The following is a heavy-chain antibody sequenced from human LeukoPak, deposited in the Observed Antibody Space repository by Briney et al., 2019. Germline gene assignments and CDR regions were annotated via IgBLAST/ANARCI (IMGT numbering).Heavy chain of an antibody. D-gene: IGHD6-19*01. CDR1: GRSISSYY. V-gene: IGHV4-59*01. CDR2: IYYSGST. J-gene: IGHJ4*02. CDR3: ARLYSSGWYWEYYFDY. Sequence: AETLSLTCTLSGRSISSYYWIWIRQPPGKGLEWIGYIYYSGSTNYNPSLKSRVTISVDTSKNQFSLKLSSVTAADTAVYYCARLYSSGWYWEYYFDYWGQGTLVSVSS.